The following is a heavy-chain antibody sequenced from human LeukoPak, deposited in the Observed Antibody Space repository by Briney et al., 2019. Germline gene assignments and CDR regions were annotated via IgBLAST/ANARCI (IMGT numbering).Heavy chain of an antibody. J-gene: IGHJ4*02. CDR3: ARGLHFDWLYFDY. CDR1: GGSISTYY. CDR2: VYYSGST. D-gene: IGHD3-9*01. Sequence: SETLSLTCTVSGGSISTYYWSWIRQPPGKGLEWIGYVYYSGSTNYNPSLMSRVTISVDTSKNQFSLKLSSVTATDTALYYCARGLHFDWLYFDYWGQGTLVTVSS. V-gene: IGHV4-59*08.